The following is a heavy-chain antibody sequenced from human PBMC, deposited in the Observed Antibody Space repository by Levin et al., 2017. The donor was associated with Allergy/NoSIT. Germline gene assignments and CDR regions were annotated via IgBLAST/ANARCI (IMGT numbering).Heavy chain of an antibody. V-gene: IGHV3-23*01. D-gene: IGHD6-13*01. CDR3: AKETWGSSWGEIYY. Sequence: GGSLRLSCAASGFTFSSYAMTWVRQAPGRGLEWVSTLSSTSDTTYYADSVKGRFTISRDDSKNTLYLQMNSMRAEDTAIYYCAKETWGSSWGEIYYWGQGTLVTVSS. CDR1: GFTFSSYA. CDR2: LSSTSDTT. J-gene: IGHJ4*02.